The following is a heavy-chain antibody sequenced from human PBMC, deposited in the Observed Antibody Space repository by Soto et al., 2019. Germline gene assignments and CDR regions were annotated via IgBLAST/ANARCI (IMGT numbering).Heavy chain of an antibody. CDR2: FDPEDGET. J-gene: IGHJ5*02. CDR3: ATARWGAAADNWFDP. Sequence: AASVKVSCKVSGYALTELSMHWVRQAPGKGLEWMGGFDPEDGETIYAQKFQGRVTMTEDTSTDTAYMELSSLRSEDTAVYYCATARWGAAADNWFDPWGQGTLVTVSS. V-gene: IGHV1-24*01. D-gene: IGHD6-13*01. CDR1: GYALTELS.